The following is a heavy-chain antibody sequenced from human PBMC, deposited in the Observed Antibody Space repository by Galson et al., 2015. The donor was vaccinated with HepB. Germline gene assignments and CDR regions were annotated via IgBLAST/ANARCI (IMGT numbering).Heavy chain of an antibody. CDR3: AREGDTAMGTFDY. CDR1: GFTFSSYS. CDR2: ISSSSSYI. J-gene: IGHJ4*02. D-gene: IGHD5-18*01. V-gene: IGHV3-21*01. Sequence: SLRLSCAASGFTFSSYSMNWVRQAPGKGLEWVSSISSSSSYIYYADSVKGRFTISRDNAKNSLYLQMNSLRAEDTAVYYCAREGDTAMGTFDYWGQGTLVTVSS.